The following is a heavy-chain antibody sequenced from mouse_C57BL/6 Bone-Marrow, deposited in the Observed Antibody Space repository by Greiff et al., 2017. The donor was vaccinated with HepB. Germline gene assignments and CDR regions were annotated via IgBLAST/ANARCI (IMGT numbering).Heavy chain of an antibody. CDR1: GFTFSNYW. CDR2: IRLKSDNYAT. V-gene: IGHV6-3*01. D-gene: IGHD1-1*01. CDR3: TAPYYYGSSYVGFAY. Sequence: EVKLEESGGGLVQPGGSMKLSCVASGFTFSNYWMNWVRQSPEKGLEWVAQIRLKSDNYATHYAESVKGRFTISRDDSKSSVYLQMNNLRAEDTGIYYCTAPYYYGSSYVGFAYWGQGTLVTVSA. J-gene: IGHJ3*01.